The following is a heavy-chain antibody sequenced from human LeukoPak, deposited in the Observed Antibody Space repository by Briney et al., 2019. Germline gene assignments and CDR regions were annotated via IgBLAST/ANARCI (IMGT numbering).Heavy chain of an antibody. CDR1: GGSISSYY. CDR3: ARDDFWSGLFLFDY. J-gene: IGHJ4*02. Sequence: SETLSLTCTVSGGSISSYYWSWIRQPPGKGLEWIGYIYYSGSTNYNPSLKSRVTISVDTSKNQFSLKLSSVTAADTAVYYCARDDFWSGLFLFDYWGQGTLVTVSS. CDR2: IYYSGST. V-gene: IGHV4-59*01. D-gene: IGHD3-3*01.